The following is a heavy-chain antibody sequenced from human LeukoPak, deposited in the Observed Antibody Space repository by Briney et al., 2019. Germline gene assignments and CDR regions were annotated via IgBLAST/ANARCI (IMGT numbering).Heavy chain of an antibody. CDR3: AKDWSSTSYYGSGSYDY. CDR2: INPTSGYT. Sequence: PGGSLRLSCAASGFTFSDYYMSWIRQAPGKGLEWLSYINPTSGYTPYADSVRGRFTISRDNSKNTLYLQMNSLRAEDTAVYYCAKDWSSTSYYGSGSYDYWGQGTLVTVSS. V-gene: IGHV3-11*05. CDR1: GFTFSDYY. J-gene: IGHJ4*02. D-gene: IGHD3-10*01.